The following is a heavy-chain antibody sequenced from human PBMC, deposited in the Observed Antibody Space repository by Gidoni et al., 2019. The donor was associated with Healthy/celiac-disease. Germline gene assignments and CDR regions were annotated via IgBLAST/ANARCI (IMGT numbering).Heavy chain of an antibody. CDR2: ISRSGSTI. V-gene: IGHV3-48*03. Sequence: EVQLVESGGGLVQPGGSLRLSCAASGFTFSSYEMNWVRQAPGKGLEWVSYISRSGSTIYYADSVKGRFTISRDNAKNSLYLQMNSLGAEDTAVYYCAREGDCSGGSCYADWFDPWGQGTLVTVSS. J-gene: IGHJ5*02. D-gene: IGHD2-15*01. CDR1: GFTFSSYE. CDR3: AREGDCSGGSCYADWFDP.